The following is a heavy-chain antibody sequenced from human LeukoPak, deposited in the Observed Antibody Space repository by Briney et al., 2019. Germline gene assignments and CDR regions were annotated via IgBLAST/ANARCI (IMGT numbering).Heavy chain of an antibody. CDR3: ARVRSDSRGWYEFDY. V-gene: IGHV3-33*01. Sequence: PGGSLRLSCAASGFTFSSYGMHWVRQAPGKGLEWVAVIWYDGSNKYYADSVKGRFTISRDNSKNTVYLQMNSLRAEDTAVYYCARVRSDSRGWYEFDYWGQGTLVTVSS. J-gene: IGHJ4*02. CDR1: GFTFSSYG. D-gene: IGHD6-19*01. CDR2: IWYDGSNK.